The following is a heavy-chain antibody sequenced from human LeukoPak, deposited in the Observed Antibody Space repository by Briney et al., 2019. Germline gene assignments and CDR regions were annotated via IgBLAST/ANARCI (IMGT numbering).Heavy chain of an antibody. D-gene: IGHD6-19*01. CDR1: GFDFSDFW. CDR3: ARGRGFSSGWPVDTFDF. J-gene: IGHJ3*01. CDR2: IKQDGSER. Sequence: PGGSLRLSCAASGFDFSDFWMSWVRQAPGKGLEWVANIKQDGSERYYLDSVKGRFTFSRDNARNSLYLQMNSLRAEDTAVYYCARGRGFSSGWPVDTFDFWGQGAMVTVSA. V-gene: IGHV3-7*01.